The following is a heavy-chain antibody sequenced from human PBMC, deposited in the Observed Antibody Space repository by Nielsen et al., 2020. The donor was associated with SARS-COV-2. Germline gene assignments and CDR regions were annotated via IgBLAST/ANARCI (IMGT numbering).Heavy chain of an antibody. CDR1: GYTFTNYY. CDR3: ARAQLRSAWDFDS. V-gene: IGHV1-46*01. J-gene: IGHJ4*02. Sequence: VSVQVSCKASGYTFTNYYMHWVRQTPGQGLEWMGIINPSGGTTIHAQKFQGRVTMTRDTSTSTVYMELTTLRSEDTATYYCARAQLRSAWDFDSWGQGTLVTVSS. D-gene: IGHD2-15*01. CDR2: INPSGGTT.